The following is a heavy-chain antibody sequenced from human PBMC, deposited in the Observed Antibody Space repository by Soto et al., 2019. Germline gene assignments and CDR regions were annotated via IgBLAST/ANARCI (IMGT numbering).Heavy chain of an antibody. D-gene: IGHD6-13*01. J-gene: IGHJ4*02. V-gene: IGHV1-69*02. CDR2: IIPILGIA. CDR1: GGTFSSYT. CDR3: ARGAAAGPVDY. Sequence: QVQLVQSGAEVKKPGSSVKVSCKASGGTFSSYTISWVRQAPGQGLEWMGRIIPILGIANYAQKFQGRVTIPADKSTSTAYMELSSLRSEDTAVYYCARGAAAGPVDYWGQGTLVTVSS.